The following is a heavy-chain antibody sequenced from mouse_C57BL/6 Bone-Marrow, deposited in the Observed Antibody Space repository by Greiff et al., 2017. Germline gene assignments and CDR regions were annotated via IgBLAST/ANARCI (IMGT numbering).Heavy chain of an antibody. CDR1: GYTFTEYT. CDR2: FYTGSGSI. J-gene: IGHJ3*01. D-gene: IGHD3-3*01. V-gene: IGHV1-62-2*01. Sequence: QVQLKQSGAELVKPGASVKLSCKASGYTFTEYTIHWVKQRSGQGLEWIGWFYTGSGSIKYNEKFKDTATLTADKSSSPVYMELSRLTSEDSAVYFCARHGEGGRGKGWFAYWGQGTLVTVSA. CDR3: ARHGEGGRGKGWFAY.